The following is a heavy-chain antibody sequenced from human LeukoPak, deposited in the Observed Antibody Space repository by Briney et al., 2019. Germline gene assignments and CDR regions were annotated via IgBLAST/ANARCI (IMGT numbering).Heavy chain of an antibody. CDR2: ISSSGSTI. CDR1: GFTFSSYE. CDR3: ARDGSGSYYNLPFDY. J-gene: IGHJ4*02. V-gene: IGHV3-48*03. Sequence: QPGGSLRLSCAASGFTFSSYEMNWVRQAPGKGLEWVSYISSSGSTIYYADSVKGRFTISRDNAKNSLYLQMNSLRAEDTAVYYCARDGSGSYYNLPFDYWGQGTLVTVSS. D-gene: IGHD3-10*01.